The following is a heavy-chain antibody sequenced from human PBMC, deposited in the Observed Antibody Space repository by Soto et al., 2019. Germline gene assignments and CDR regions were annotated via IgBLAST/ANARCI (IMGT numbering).Heavy chain of an antibody. D-gene: IGHD1-26*01. CDR2: IYYSGST. Sequence: SETLSLTCTVSGGSISSYYWSWIRQPPGKGLEWIGYIYYSGSTNYNPSLKSRVTISVDTSKNQFSLKLSSVTAADTAVYYCARGLKWELRVLDYWGQGTLVTVS. CDR3: ARGLKWELRVLDY. V-gene: IGHV4-59*01. CDR1: GGSISSYY. J-gene: IGHJ4*02.